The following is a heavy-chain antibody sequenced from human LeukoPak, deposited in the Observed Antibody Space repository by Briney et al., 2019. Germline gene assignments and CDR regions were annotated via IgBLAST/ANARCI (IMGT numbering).Heavy chain of an antibody. CDR3: ARALEGTTFDY. D-gene: IGHD4-17*01. Sequence: SETLSLTCTVSGGSISSYFWSWIRQPPGKGLEWIGYIYYTGSTYYNPSLKSRVTISVDTSKNQFSLKLSSVTAADTAVYYCARALEGTTFDYWGQGTLVTVSS. CDR2: IYYTGST. V-gene: IGHV4-59*12. CDR1: GGSISSYF. J-gene: IGHJ4*02.